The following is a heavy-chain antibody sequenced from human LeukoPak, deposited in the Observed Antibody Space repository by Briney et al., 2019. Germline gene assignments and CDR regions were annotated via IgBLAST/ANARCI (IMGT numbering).Heavy chain of an antibody. CDR2: IYYSGSP. CDR1: GGSISRGDYY. D-gene: IGHD5-12*01. CDR3: ARYGGYGSSDY. Sequence: TPSETLSLTCTVSGGSISRGDYYWGWIRQPPGKGLEWIEYIYYSGSPYYNPSLKSRITIAEDTSKNQFSLKLSSVTAADTAVYYCARYGGYGSSDYGGQGTLVTVS. V-gene: IGHV4-30-4*08. J-gene: IGHJ4*02.